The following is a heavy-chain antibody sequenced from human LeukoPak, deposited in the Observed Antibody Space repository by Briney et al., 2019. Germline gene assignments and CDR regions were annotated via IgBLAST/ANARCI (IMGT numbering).Heavy chain of an antibody. D-gene: IGHD3-3*01. CDR1: GGSFSGYY. V-gene: IGHV4-34*01. CDR3: ARVMGQYYDFWSGYYKGNSFDY. Sequence: SETLSLTCAVYGGSFSGYYWSWIRQPPGKGLEWIGEINHSGSTNYNPSLKSRVTISVDTSKNQFSLKLSSATAADTAVYYCARVMGQYYDFWSGYYKGNSFDYWGQGTLVTVSS. CDR2: INHSGST. J-gene: IGHJ4*02.